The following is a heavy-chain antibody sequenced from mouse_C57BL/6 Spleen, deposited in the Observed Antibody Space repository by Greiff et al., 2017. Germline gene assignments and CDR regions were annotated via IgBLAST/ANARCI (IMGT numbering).Heavy chain of an antibody. Sequence: QVQLPQSGAELVKPGASVTMSCKASGYTFTTYPIEWMKQNHGKSLEWIGNFHPYNDDTKYNEKFKGKATLTVEKSSSTVYLELSRLTSDDSAVYYCARPDSSGSPFAYWGQGTLVTVSA. J-gene: IGHJ3*01. CDR2: FHPYNDDT. CDR1: GYTFTTYP. D-gene: IGHD3-2*02. V-gene: IGHV1-47*01. CDR3: ARPDSSGSPFAY.